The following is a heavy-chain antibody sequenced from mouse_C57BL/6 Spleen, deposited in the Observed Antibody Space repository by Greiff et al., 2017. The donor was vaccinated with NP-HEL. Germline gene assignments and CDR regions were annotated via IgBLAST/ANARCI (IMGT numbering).Heavy chain of an antibody. CDR3: ARSGGSSYYFDY. J-gene: IGHJ2*01. Sequence: QVQLKQPGAELVRPGSSVKLSCKASGYTFTSYWMDWVKQRPGQGLEWIGNIYPSDSETHYNQKFKDKATLTVDKSSSTAYMQLSSLTSEDSAVYYWARSGGSSYYFDYWGQGTTLTVSS. CDR2: IYPSDSET. V-gene: IGHV1-61*01. CDR1: GYTFTSYW.